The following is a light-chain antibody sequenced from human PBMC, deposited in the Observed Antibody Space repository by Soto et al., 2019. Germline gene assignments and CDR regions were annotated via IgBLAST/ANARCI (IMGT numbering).Light chain of an antibody. Sequence: QPVLTQPPSASGTPGQRVTISCSGSSSNIGSNTVNWYQQLPGTAPKLLIYNNNQRPSGVPDRFSGSKSGTSSSLAISGLQSEDEADYYCEAWDDSLNGLVFGTGTKLTVL. J-gene: IGLJ1*01. CDR2: NNN. V-gene: IGLV1-44*01. CDR3: EAWDDSLNGLV. CDR1: SSNIGSNT.